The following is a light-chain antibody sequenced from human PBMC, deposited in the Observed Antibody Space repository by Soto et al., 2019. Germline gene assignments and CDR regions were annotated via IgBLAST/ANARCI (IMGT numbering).Light chain of an antibody. V-gene: IGLV2-23*02. CDR1: SSDVGSRNL. CDR3: CSYAGSYTWV. CDR2: EVT. Sequence: QSALTQPASVSGSPGQSITISCTGTSSDVGSRNLVSWYQQHPGKAPKLIIYEVTKWPSGVSNRFSGSKSGNTASLTIFGLQAEDEADYYCCSYAGSYTWVFVGGTKRTV. J-gene: IGLJ3*02.